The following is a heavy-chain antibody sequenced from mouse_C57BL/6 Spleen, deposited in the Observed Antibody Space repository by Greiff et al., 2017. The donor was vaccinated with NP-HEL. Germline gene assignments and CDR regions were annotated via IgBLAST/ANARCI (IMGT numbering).Heavy chain of an antibody. CDR1: GFTFSDYG. D-gene: IGHD2-1*01. J-gene: IGHJ3*01. Sequence: EVQVVESGGGLVKPGGSLKLSCAASGFTFSDYGMHWVRQAPEKGLEWVAYISSGSSTIYYADTVKGRFTISRDNAKNTLFLQMTSLRSEDTAMYYCASPSTYGNYGFAYWGQGTLVTVSA. V-gene: IGHV5-17*01. CDR3: ASPSTYGNYGFAY. CDR2: ISSGSSTI.